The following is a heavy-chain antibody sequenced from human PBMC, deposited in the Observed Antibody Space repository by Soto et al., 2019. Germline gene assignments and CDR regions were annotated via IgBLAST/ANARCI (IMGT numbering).Heavy chain of an antibody. CDR2: IIPIFGTA. V-gene: IGHV1-69*12. Sequence: QVQLVQSGAEVKKPGSSVKVSCKASGGTFSSYAISWVRQAPRQGLEWMGGIIPIFGTANYAQKFQGRVTITADDSTSTAYMELSSLRSEDTAVYYCARGPIAVAALARYFDLWGRGTLVTVSS. CDR3: ARGPIAVAALARYFDL. J-gene: IGHJ2*01. D-gene: IGHD6-19*01. CDR1: GGTFSSYA.